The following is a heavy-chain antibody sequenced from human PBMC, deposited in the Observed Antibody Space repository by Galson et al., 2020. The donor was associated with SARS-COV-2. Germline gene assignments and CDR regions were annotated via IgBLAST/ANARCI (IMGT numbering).Heavy chain of an antibody. CDR1: GFTFSSYG. Sequence: GRSLRLSCAASGFTFSSYGMHWVRQAPGKGLEWVAVIWYDGSNKYYADSVKGRFTISRDNSKNTLYLQMNSLRAEDTAVYYCARDGDYAEYYYDSRRSPGWFDPWGQGTLVTVAS. D-gene: IGHD3-22*01. V-gene: IGHV3-33*01. CDR3: ARDGDYAEYYYDSRRSPGWFDP. J-gene: IGHJ5*02. CDR2: IWYDGSNK.